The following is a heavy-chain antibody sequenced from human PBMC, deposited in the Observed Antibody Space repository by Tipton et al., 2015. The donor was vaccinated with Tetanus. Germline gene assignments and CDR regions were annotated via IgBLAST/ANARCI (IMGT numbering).Heavy chain of an antibody. CDR3: ARDQGLGGWLDFDY. Sequence: GSLRLSCAASGFTVSSNYMSWVRQAPGKGLEWVSVIYSGGSTYYADSVKGRFTISRDNSKNTLYLQMNSLRAEDTAVYYCARDQGLGGWLDFDYWGQGTLVTVSS. D-gene: IGHD6-19*01. CDR2: IYSGGST. J-gene: IGHJ4*02. V-gene: IGHV3-53*01. CDR1: GFTVSSNY.